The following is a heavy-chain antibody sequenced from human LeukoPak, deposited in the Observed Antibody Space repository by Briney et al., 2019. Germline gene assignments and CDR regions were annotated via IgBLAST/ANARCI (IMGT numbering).Heavy chain of an antibody. J-gene: IGHJ6*03. CDR1: GYTFTSYG. CDR3: ARRQGRYCSSTSCPAFDYYMDV. Sequence: ASVKVSCKASGYTFTSYGISWVRQAPGQGLEWMGWISAYNGNTNYAQRFQGRVTITRNTSISTAYMELSSLRSEDTAVYYCARRQGRYCSSTSCPAFDYYMDVWGKGTTVTVSS. V-gene: IGHV1-18*01. D-gene: IGHD2-2*01. CDR2: ISAYNGNT.